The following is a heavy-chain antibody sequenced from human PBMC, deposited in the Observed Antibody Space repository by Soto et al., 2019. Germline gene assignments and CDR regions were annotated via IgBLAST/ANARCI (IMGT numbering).Heavy chain of an antibody. CDR2: VSGSGGST. D-gene: IGHD1-20*01. Sequence: EVQLLESGGGLVQPGGSLRLSCAASGFTFSSYAMSWVRQAPGKGLEWISAVSGSGGSTYYADSVKGRFTISRENSKDTLYIQRNNRRAEDTAVYYCGNPPDYNWNDYWGQGTLVTVSS. CDR1: GFTFSSYA. J-gene: IGHJ4*02. CDR3: GNPPDYNWNDY. V-gene: IGHV3-23*01.